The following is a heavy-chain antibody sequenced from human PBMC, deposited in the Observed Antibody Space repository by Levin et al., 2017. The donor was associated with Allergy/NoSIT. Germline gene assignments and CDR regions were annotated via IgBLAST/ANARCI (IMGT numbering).Heavy chain of an antibody. Sequence: GESLKISCAPSGFSFSSYGMSWVRQAPGKGLEWVSGISGRGDVTHYADSVKGRFTISRDNSKNTLFLHMNSLRAEDTAVYYCAKRADFGGNYYFDFWGQGTLVTVSS. CDR2: ISGRGDVT. CDR1: GFSFSSYG. V-gene: IGHV3-23*01. J-gene: IGHJ4*02. CDR3: AKRADFGGNYYFDF. D-gene: IGHD4-23*01.